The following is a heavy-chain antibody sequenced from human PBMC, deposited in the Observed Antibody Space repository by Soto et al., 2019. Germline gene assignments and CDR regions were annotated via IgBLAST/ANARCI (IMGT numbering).Heavy chain of an antibody. CDR1: GDSISNSNW. V-gene: IGHV4-4*02. J-gene: IGHJ6*02. D-gene: IGHD3-10*01. CDR2: IYHSGST. CDR3: ARHSPPFFYGSGPWDV. Sequence: SETLSLTCAVSGDSISNSNWWSWVRQPPGKGLEWIGEIYHSGSTNYNPSLKSRVTLSVDKSKNQFSLNLTSVTAADTAVYYCARHSPPFFYGSGPWDVWGQGTTVTVSS.